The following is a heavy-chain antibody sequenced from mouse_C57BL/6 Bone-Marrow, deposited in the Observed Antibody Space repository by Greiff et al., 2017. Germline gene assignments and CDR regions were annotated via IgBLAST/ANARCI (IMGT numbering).Heavy chain of an antibody. CDR3: APLLPTGFDY. CDR2: IDPSDSYT. V-gene: IGHV1-69*01. CDR1: GYTFTSYW. D-gene: IGHD1-2*01. Sequence: QVHVKQPGAELVMPGASVKLSCKASGYTFTSYWMHWVKQRPGQGLEWIGEIDPSDSYTNYKKKFKGKSTLTVDKSSSTAYMQLSSLTSEDSAVYYCAPLLPTGFDYWGQGTTLTVSS. J-gene: IGHJ2*01.